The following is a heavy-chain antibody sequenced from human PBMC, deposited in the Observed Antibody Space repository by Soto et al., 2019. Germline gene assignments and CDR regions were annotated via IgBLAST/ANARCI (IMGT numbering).Heavy chain of an antibody. Sequence: ASVKVSCKASGYTFTNYAMHWVRQAPGQRLEWMGWINAGNGNTKYSQKFQGRVTITRDTSASTAYMELSSLRSDDTAVYYCARGSGQTGTRFWGQGTLVTVSS. V-gene: IGHV1-3*01. CDR2: INAGNGNT. CDR3: ARGSGQTGTRF. J-gene: IGHJ4*02. CDR1: GYTFTNYA. D-gene: IGHD1-1*01.